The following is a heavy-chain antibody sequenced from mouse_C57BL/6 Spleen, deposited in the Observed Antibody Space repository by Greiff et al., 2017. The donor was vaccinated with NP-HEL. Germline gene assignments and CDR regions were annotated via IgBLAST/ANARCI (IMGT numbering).Heavy chain of an antibody. CDR3: ALDYYGSSLGY. CDR1: GFNINNTY. V-gene: IGHV14-3*01. CDR2: IDPANGNT. D-gene: IGHD1-1*01. Sequence: EVQLQQSVAELVRPGASVKLSCTASGFNINNTYMHWVKQRPEQGLEWIGRIDPANGNTKYAPKFQGKATITADTSSNTAYLQLSSLTSEDTAIYYCALDYYGSSLGYWGQGATLTVSS. J-gene: IGHJ2*01.